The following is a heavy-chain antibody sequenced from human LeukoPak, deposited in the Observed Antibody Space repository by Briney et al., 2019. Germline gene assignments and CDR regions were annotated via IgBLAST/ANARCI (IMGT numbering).Heavy chain of an antibody. J-gene: IGHJ4*02. D-gene: IGHD5-18*01. CDR2: ISSNGGST. V-gene: IGHV3-64*01. Sequence: GGSLRLSCAASGFTFSSYAMHWVRQAPGKGLEYVSAISSNGGSTYYANSVKGRFTISRDNSKNTLYLQMGSLRAEDMAVYYCARVRDSYGLVDYWGQGTLVTVSS. CDR3: ARVRDSYGLVDY. CDR1: GFTFSSYA.